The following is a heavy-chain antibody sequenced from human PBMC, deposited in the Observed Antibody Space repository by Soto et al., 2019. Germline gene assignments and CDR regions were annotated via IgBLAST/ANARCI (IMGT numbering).Heavy chain of an antibody. D-gene: IGHD2-15*01. CDR2: INHSGST. Sequence: PSETLSLTCAIYGGSFSGYYWSWIRQPPGKGLEWIGEINHSGSTNYNPSLKRRVTISVDTSKNQSSLKLSPMTAADTAVYYCATSDSEVVDYWGQGTLVAVSS. J-gene: IGHJ4*02. CDR3: ATSDSEVVDY. V-gene: IGHV4-34*01. CDR1: GGSFSGYY.